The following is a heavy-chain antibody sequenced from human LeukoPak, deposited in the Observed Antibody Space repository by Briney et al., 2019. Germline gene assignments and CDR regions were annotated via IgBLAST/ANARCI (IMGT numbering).Heavy chain of an antibody. V-gene: IGHV1-18*01. Sequence: SVKVSCKASGYTFTSYGISWVRQAPGQGLEWMGWISAYNGNTNYAQKLQGRVTMTTDTSTSTAYMELRSLRSDDTAVYYCARDHPPYDYVWGSYRPTNYFDYWGQGTLVTVSS. CDR3: ARDHPPYDYVWGSYRPTNYFDY. CDR1: GYTFTSYG. CDR2: ISAYNGNT. D-gene: IGHD3-16*02. J-gene: IGHJ4*02.